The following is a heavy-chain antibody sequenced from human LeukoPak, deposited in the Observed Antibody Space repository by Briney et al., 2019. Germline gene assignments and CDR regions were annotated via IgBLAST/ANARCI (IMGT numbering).Heavy chain of an antibody. CDR3: AKAGGDYYDSSGYYYYFDY. J-gene: IGHJ4*02. CDR1: GFTFSSYA. D-gene: IGHD3-22*01. V-gene: IGHV3-23*01. Sequence: GGSLRLSCAASGFTFSSYAMSWVRQAPGKGLEWVSAISGSGGSTYYADSVKGRFTISRDNSKNTLYLQMNSLRAEDTAVYYCAKAGGDYYDSSGYYYYFDYWGQGTLVTVSS. CDR2: ISGSGGST.